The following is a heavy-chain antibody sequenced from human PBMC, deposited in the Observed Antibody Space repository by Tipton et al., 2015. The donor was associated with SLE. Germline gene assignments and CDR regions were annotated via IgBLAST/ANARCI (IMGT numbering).Heavy chain of an antibody. CDR1: VGSISSYY. CDR3: ARDRGDADAFDI. J-gene: IGHJ3*02. V-gene: IGHV4-4*07. CDR2: IYTSGST. D-gene: IGHD3-10*01. Sequence: TLSLTCTVSVGSISSYYGSWIRQPAGKGLEWVGRIYTSGSTNYNPSPKSRGTMSVDTSKNQFSLKLSSVPAADTAVYYCARDRGDADAFDIWGQGTMVTVSS.